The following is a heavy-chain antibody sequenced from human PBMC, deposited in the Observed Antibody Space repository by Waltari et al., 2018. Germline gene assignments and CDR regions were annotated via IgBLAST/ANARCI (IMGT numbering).Heavy chain of an antibody. CDR1: GYTFTGYY. J-gene: IGHJ4*02. D-gene: IGHD3-22*01. CDR2: INPNSGDT. V-gene: IGHV1-2*02. Sequence: QVQLVQSGAEVKKPGASVKVSCKASGYTFTGYYMNWVRQALGQGLEWMGWINPNSGDTNYAQKFQVRVTMTRDTSISTAYMELSRLRSDDTAVYYCARGHNSAYYSGYWGQGTLVTVSS. CDR3: ARGHNSAYYSGY.